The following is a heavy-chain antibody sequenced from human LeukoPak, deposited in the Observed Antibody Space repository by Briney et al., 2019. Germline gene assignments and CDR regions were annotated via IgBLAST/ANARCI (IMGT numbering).Heavy chain of an antibody. Sequence: GGSLRLSCAASGFTFSSYAMSWVRQAPGKGLEWVSAISSSGGSTYHADSVKGRFTISRDNPKNTLYLQMNSLRAEDTAVYYCAKAFYDQYYGGTDVWGQGTTVTVSS. CDR1: GFTFSSYA. D-gene: IGHD5/OR15-5a*01. J-gene: IGHJ6*02. CDR3: AKAFYDQYYGGTDV. V-gene: IGHV3-23*01. CDR2: ISSSGGST.